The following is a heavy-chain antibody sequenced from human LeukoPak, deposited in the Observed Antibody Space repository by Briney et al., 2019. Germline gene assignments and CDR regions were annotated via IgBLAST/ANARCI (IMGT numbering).Heavy chain of an antibody. J-gene: IGHJ4*02. CDR2: ISSSGSTI. D-gene: IGHD5-18*01. V-gene: IGHV3-48*03. CDR1: GFTFSSYE. CDR3: ARVRGYSYGHDY. Sequence: QPGGSLRLSCAASGFTFSSYEMNWVRQAPGKGLEWVSYISSSGSTIYYADSVKGRFTISRDNAKNSLYLQMNSLRAEDTAVYYCARVRGYSYGHDYWGQGTLVTVSS.